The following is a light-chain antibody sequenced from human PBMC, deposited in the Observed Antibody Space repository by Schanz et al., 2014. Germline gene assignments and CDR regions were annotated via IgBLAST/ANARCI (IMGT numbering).Light chain of an antibody. V-gene: IGLV1-51*01. CDR1: TSNIGNNY. CDR3: GTWDSSLSADWV. CDR2: DNN. J-gene: IGLJ3*02. Sequence: QSVLTQPPSVSAAPGQKVTISCSGSTSNIGNNYVSWYQQLPGTAPKLLIYDNNKRPSGIPDRLSGSKSGTSATLGITGLQTGDEADYYCGTWDSSLSADWVFGGGTKVTVL.